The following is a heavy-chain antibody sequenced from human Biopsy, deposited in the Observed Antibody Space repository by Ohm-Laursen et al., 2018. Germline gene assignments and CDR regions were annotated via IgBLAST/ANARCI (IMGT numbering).Heavy chain of an antibody. CDR1: GGSFTGHY. CDR3: ARGSNDFGGLYFPR. Sequence: GTLSLTCTVSGGSFTGHYWSWIRQPPGKGLEWIGHIPYTGYTSYNASLKSRVTISVDTSRNHFSLRLSSLTAADTAVYYCARGSNDFGGLYFPRWGQGTLLTVSS. CDR2: IPYTGYT. J-gene: IGHJ4*02. D-gene: IGHD4-23*01. V-gene: IGHV4-59*11.